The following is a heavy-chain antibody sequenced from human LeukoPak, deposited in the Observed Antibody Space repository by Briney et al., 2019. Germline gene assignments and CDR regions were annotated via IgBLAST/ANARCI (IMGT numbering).Heavy chain of an antibody. V-gene: IGHV3-49*03. CDR2: IRSKAYGGTT. Sequence: GRSLRLSCTASEFTFGDYAMSWFRQAPGKGLAWVGFIRSKAYGGTTEYAASVEGRFSISRDDSKSIAYLQMNSLKTEDTAVYYCTRHGDILTGYYYYYGMDVWGQGTTVTVSS. J-gene: IGHJ6*02. D-gene: IGHD3-9*01. CDR3: TRHGDILTGYYYYYGMDV. CDR1: EFTFGDYA.